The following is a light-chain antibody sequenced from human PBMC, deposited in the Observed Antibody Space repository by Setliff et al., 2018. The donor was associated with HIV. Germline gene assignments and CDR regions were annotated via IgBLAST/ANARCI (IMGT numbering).Light chain of an antibody. V-gene: IGLV2-14*01. J-gene: IGLJ3*02. Sequence: QSALTQPASVSGSPGQSITTSCTGTSSDIGTYNYVSWYQQHPGKAPKLMIHEVSNRPSGVSNRFSGFKSGNTASLTISGLQAEDEADYYCSSSTSSNLGMFGGGTKVTVL. CDR2: EVS. CDR1: SSDIGTYNY. CDR3: SSSTSSNLGM.